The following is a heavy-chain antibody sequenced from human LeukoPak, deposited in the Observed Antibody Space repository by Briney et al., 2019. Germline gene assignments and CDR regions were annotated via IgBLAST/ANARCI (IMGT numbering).Heavy chain of an antibody. CDR3: VGGYSYGYGGY. J-gene: IGHJ4*02. D-gene: IGHD5-18*01. Sequence: GGSLRLSCAASGFTVSSNYMTWVRQAPGKGLEWVSAIYSGGSTYYADSVKGRFTISRDKSKNTLYLQMNSLRGEDTAVYYCVGGYSYGYGGYWGQGTLVTVSS. V-gene: IGHV3-53*01. CDR1: GFTVSSNY. CDR2: IYSGGST.